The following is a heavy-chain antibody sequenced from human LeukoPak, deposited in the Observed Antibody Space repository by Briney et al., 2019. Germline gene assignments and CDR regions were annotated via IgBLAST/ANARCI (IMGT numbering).Heavy chain of an antibody. J-gene: IGHJ1*01. CDR3: ARDLHALRGGPSYFQH. D-gene: IGHD3-10*01. V-gene: IGHV4-39*07. Sequence: PSETLSLTCTVSGGSISSSSYYWGWIRQPPGKGLEWIGSIYYSGSTYYNPSLKSRVTISVDTSKNQFSLKLSSVTAADTAVYYCARDLHALRGGPSYFQHWGQGTLVTVSS. CDR1: GGSISSSSYY. CDR2: IYYSGST.